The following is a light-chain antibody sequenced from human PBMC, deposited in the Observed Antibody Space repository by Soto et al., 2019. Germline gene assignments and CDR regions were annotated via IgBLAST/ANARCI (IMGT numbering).Light chain of an antibody. Sequence: EIGLTQSPGTLSLSPGERATLSCRASQSVTYSYLAWYQQKPGQAPRLLIYDESSRATGIPDRFSGSGSGTDFPLTLSSLEPEDFAVYYCQLYGSSPYTFGQGTKLQTK. J-gene: IGKJ2*01. CDR3: QLYGSSPYT. CDR2: DES. V-gene: IGKV3-20*01. CDR1: QSVTYSY.